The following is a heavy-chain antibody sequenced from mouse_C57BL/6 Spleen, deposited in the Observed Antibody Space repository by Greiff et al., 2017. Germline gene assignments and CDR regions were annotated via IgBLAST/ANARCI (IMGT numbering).Heavy chain of an antibody. V-gene: IGHV6-6*01. CDR3: TVVATDYAMDY. CDR1: GFTFSDAW. D-gene: IGHD1-1*01. J-gene: IGHJ4*01. CDR2: IRNKANNHAT. Sequence: EVQGVESGGGLVQPGGSMKLSCAASGFTFSDAWMDWVRQSPEKGLEWVAEIRNKANNHATYYAESVKGRFTISRDDSKSSVYLQMNSLRAEDTGIYYCTVVATDYAMDYWGQGTSVTVSS.